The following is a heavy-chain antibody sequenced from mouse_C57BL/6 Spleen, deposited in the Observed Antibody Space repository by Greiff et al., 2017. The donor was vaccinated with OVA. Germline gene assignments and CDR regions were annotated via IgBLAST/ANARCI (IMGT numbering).Heavy chain of an antibody. Sequence: QVQLQQSGPGLVQPSQSLSITCTVSGFSLTSYGVHWVRQSPGKGLEWLGVIWSGGSTDYNAAFISRLSISKDNSKSQVFFKMNSLQADDTAIYYCASPLYGYDDGAWFAYWGQGTLVTVSA. D-gene: IGHD2-2*01. CDR2: IWSGGST. V-gene: IGHV2-2*01. CDR1: GFSLTSYG. CDR3: ASPLYGYDDGAWFAY. J-gene: IGHJ3*01.